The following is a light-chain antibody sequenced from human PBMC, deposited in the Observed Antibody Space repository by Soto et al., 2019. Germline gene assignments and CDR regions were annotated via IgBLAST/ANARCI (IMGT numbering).Light chain of an antibody. Sequence: QSALTQPASVSGSPGQSITISCTGTSSDLGSYNLVSWYQQHPGKAPKLMIYEVSKRPSGVSDRFSGSKSGNTASLTISGLQVEDEADYYCCSYAGSSTYVFGTGTKLTVL. J-gene: IGLJ1*01. CDR1: SSDLGSYNL. CDR3: CSYAGSSTYV. V-gene: IGLV2-23*02. CDR2: EVS.